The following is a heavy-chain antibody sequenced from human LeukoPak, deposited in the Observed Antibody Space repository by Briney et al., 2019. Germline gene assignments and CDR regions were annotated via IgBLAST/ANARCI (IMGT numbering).Heavy chain of an antibody. Sequence: PGGSLRLSCTASGFTFGDYAMSWVRQAPGKGLEWVGFIRSKAYGGTTEYAASVKGRFTISRDDSKSIAYLQMNSLKTEDTAVYYCTRATLLLWFGARGFDYWGQGTLVTVSS. J-gene: IGHJ4*02. CDR2: IRSKAYGGTT. CDR1: GFTFGDYA. D-gene: IGHD3-10*01. V-gene: IGHV3-49*04. CDR3: TRATLLLWFGARGFDY.